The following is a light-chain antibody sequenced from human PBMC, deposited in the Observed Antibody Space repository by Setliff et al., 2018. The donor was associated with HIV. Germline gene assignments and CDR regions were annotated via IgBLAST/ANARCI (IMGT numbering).Light chain of an antibody. CDR1: SSDVGGYNY. Sequence: QSALTQPASASGSPGQSITISCTGTSSDVGGYNYVSWYQQHPGKAPKVMIYEVSNRPSGVSNRFSGSKSGNTASLTISGLQAEDEADYHCTSYTSSYTLVFGTGTKVTVL. CDR2: EVS. CDR3: TSYTSSYTLV. V-gene: IGLV2-14*01. J-gene: IGLJ1*01.